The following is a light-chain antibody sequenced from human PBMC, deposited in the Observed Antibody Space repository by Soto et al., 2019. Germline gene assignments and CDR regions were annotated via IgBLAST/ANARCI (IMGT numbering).Light chain of an antibody. Sequence: QSALTQPASVSGSTGQSITISYTGTGSDIGYFNYVSWYQQQPGKAPKLMIYEVDNRPSGVSIRFSGSKSGSTASLTISGLQAEDEADYYCKSYAVGSTYVFGTGTKVTVL. J-gene: IGLJ1*01. CDR1: GSDIGYFNY. CDR3: KSYAVGSTYV. V-gene: IGLV2-14*01. CDR2: EVD.